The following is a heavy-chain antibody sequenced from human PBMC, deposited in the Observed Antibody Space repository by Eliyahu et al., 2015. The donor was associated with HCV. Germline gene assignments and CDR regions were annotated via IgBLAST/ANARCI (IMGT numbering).Heavy chain of an antibody. CDR2: IRSKAYGGTT. CDR3: TSLITMVRGVIPRD. CDR1: GFTFGDYA. V-gene: IGHV3-49*03. Sequence: EVQLVESGGGLVQPGRSLRLSCTASGFTFGDYAMSWFRQAPGKGLEWVGFIRSKAYGGTTEYAASVKGRFTISRDDSKSIAYLQMNSLKTEDTAVYYCTSLITMVRGVIPRDWGQGTLVTVSS. J-gene: IGHJ1*01. D-gene: IGHD3-10*01.